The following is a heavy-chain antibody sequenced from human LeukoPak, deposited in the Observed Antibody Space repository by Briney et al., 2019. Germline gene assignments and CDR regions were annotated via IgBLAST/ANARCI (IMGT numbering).Heavy chain of an antibody. Sequence: PSETLSLTCSVSGGSISSDYWSWIRQPPGKGLEWIGYIYYSGSTNYNPSLKSRVTISVDTSKNQLSLKLSSVTAADTAVYYCARGNNNGHLAWFDPWGQGTLVTVSS. V-gene: IGHV4-59*01. D-gene: IGHD2-8*01. CDR3: ARGNNNGHLAWFDP. J-gene: IGHJ5*02. CDR2: IYYSGST. CDR1: GGSISSDY.